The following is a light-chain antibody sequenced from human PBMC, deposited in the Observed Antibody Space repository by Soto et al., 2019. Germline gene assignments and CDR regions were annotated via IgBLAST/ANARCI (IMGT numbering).Light chain of an antibody. V-gene: IGKV3-20*01. Sequence: EIVMTQSPATLSVSPGERATLSCRASQSISSNLVWYQQKAGQAPRLLIYGASSRATGIPDRFSGSGSGTDFTLTISRLEPEDFAMYYCQQYGSSPRTFGQGTKVDIK. CDR1: QSISSN. CDR3: QQYGSSPRT. CDR2: GAS. J-gene: IGKJ1*01.